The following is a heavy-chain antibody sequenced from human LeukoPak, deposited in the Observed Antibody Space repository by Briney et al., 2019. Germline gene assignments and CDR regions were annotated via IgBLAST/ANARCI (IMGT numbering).Heavy chain of an antibody. CDR3: AKNMGQWLVIDY. CDR2: ISGSGGST. J-gene: IGHJ4*02. D-gene: IGHD6-19*01. CDR1: GFTFSNFA. Sequence: GGSLRLPCVASGFTFSNFAMSWVRQAPGKGLEWVSAISGSGGSTYYADSVKGRFTISRDNSKNTLYLQMNSLRAEDTAVYYCAKNMGQWLVIDYWGQGTLVTVSS. V-gene: IGHV3-23*01.